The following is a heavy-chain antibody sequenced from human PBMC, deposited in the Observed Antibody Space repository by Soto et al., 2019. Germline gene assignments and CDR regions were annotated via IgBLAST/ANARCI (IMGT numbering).Heavy chain of an antibody. CDR1: GFTFSDSY. Sequence: QVQLVESGGGLVKPGGSLRLSCAASGFTFSDSYLSWIRQVPGKGLEWVSYISARGSNIYYADSVKGRFSISRDNAKSSLYLEMHSLRAEDTAVYYCASLPTGRQIVLDYWGQGTQVTVSS. CDR3: ASLPTGRQIVLDY. V-gene: IGHV3-11*01. D-gene: IGHD2-8*02. CDR2: ISARGSNI. J-gene: IGHJ4*02.